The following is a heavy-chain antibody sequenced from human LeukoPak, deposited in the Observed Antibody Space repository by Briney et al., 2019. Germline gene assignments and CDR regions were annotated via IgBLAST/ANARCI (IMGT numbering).Heavy chain of an antibody. J-gene: IGHJ4*02. Sequence: GGSLRLSCATSGFTFTSYWMHWVRQVPGKGLVWVSRVNNDGSSTIYADSVKGRFTISRDNAKNSLYLQMNSLRAEDTAVYSCARDKTRGLGYSYSKSGNYFDYWGQGTLVTVSS. D-gene: IGHD5-18*01. CDR1: GFTFTSYW. CDR2: VNNDGSST. V-gene: IGHV3-74*01. CDR3: ARDKTRGLGYSYSKSGNYFDY.